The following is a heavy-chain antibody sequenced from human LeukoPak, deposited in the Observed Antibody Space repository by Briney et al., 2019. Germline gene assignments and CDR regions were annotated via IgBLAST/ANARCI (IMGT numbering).Heavy chain of an antibody. CDR1: GGTFSTST. CDR3: ARSPVDYCSGGSCYSNWFDP. D-gene: IGHD2-15*01. V-gene: IGHV1-69*05. Sequence: SVKVSCKASGGTFSTSTINWVRQAPGQGLEWMGGIIPLFGIPNYAQKFQGTVTITTDESTSTAYMELSSLRSEDTAVYYCARSPVDYCSGGSCYSNWFDPWGQGTLVTVSS. J-gene: IGHJ5*02. CDR2: IIPLFGIP.